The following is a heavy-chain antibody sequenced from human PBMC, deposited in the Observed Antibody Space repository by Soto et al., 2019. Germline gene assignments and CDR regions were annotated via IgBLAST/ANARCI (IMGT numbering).Heavy chain of an antibody. CDR1: GFTFSHYS. J-gene: IGHJ6*03. CDR3: AGDYYYYYMDV. CDR2: IGSSRSTI. Sequence: PGGSLRLSCAASGFTFSHYSMNWVRQAPGKGLEWVSYIGSSRSTIYYADSVKGRFTISRDNAKNSLYLQMNSLRAEDTAVYYCAGDYYYYYMDVWGKGTTVTVSS. V-gene: IGHV3-48*01.